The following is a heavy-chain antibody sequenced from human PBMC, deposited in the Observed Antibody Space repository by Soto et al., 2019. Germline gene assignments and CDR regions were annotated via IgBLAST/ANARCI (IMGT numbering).Heavy chain of an antibody. CDR1: GSSISRNY. V-gene: IGHV4-59*01. D-gene: IGHD6-13*01. J-gene: IGHJ4*02. Sequence: SETLCLPCTVSGSSISRNYWPWIRQPPGKGREWIGYVYNSGSTNYNPSIKSRGADSEDTAKSQFSLKVNSMTAADTAVYYCARYRREAVAGYTLDNWGQGILVTSPQ. CDR3: ARYRREAVAGYTLDN. CDR2: VYNSGST.